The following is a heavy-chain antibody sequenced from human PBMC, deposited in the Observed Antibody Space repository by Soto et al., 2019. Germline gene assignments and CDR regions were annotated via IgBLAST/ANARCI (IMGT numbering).Heavy chain of an antibody. CDR2: IYYSGST. Sequence: QLQLQESGPGLVKPSETLSLTCTVSGGSISSSSYYWGWIRQPPGKGLEWIGSIYYSGSTYYNPSLKSRVTISVDTSKNQFSLKLSSVTAADTAVYYCARQDVLLWFGELYTRGNWFDPWGQGTLVTVSS. D-gene: IGHD3-10*01. CDR1: GGSISSSSYY. V-gene: IGHV4-39*01. CDR3: ARQDVLLWFGELYTRGNWFDP. J-gene: IGHJ5*02.